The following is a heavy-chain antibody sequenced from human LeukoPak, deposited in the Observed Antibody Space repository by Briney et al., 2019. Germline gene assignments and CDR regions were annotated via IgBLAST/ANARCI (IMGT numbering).Heavy chain of an antibody. J-gene: IGHJ4*02. CDR2: ISSSGSTI. D-gene: IGHD5-18*01. CDR1: GFTFSDYY. Sequence: GGSLRLSCAASGFTFSDYYMSWIRQAPGKGLEWASYISSSGSTIYYADSVKGRFTISRDNAKNSLYLQMNSLRAEDTAVYYCARVGKIQLWLIGVDYFDYWGQGTLVTVSS. V-gene: IGHV3-11*01. CDR3: ARVGKIQLWLIGVDYFDY.